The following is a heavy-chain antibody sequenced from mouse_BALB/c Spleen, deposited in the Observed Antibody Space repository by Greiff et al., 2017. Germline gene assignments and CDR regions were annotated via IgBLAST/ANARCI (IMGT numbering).Heavy chain of an antibody. CDR3: TRVPRAMDY. CDR1: GFTFSSYT. V-gene: IGHV5-6-4*01. Sequence: EVHLVESGGGLVKPGGSLKLSCAASGFTFSSYTMSWVRQTPEKRLEWVATISSGGSYTYYPDSVKGRFTISRDNAKNTLYLQMSSLKSEDTAMYYCTRVPRAMDYWGQGTSVTVSS. J-gene: IGHJ4*01. CDR2: ISSGGSYT. D-gene: IGHD3-1*01.